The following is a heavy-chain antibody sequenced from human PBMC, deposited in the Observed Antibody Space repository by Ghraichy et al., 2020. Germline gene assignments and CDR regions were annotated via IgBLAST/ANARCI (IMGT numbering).Heavy chain of an antibody. Sequence: SVKVSCKASGGTFSSYAISWVRQAPGQGLEWMGGIIPIFGTANYAQKFQGRVTITADESTSTAYMELSSLRSEDTAVYYCARCRYYDSSGYYSKYWYFDLWGRGTLVTVS. D-gene: IGHD3-22*01. CDR2: IIPIFGTA. V-gene: IGHV1-69*13. CDR1: GGTFSSYA. CDR3: ARCRYYDSSGYYSKYWYFDL. J-gene: IGHJ2*01.